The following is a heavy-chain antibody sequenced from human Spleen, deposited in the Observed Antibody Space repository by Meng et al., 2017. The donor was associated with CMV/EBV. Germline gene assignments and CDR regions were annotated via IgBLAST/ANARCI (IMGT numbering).Heavy chain of an antibody. CDR1: GFSVSWNY. CDR3: AKEMLWFGELRALNFDY. V-gene: IGHV3-23*01. CDR2: ISGSGGST. J-gene: IGHJ4*02. Sequence: GGSLRLSCAASGFSVSWNYMSWVRQAPGKGLEWVSAISGSGGSTYYADSVKGRFTISRDNSKNTLYLQMNSLRAEDTAVYYCAKEMLWFGELRALNFDYWGQGTLVTVSS. D-gene: IGHD3-10*01.